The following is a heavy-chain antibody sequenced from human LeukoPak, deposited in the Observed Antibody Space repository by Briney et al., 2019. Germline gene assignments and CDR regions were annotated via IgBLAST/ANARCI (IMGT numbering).Heavy chain of an antibody. Sequence: VGSLRLSCAASAFTFSDYAMTWVRQAPGKGLEWVSGTTAGDGSRHYADSVKGRFTISRDNFKNTLYLQMNSLRVEDTAVYYCARDMRDSAQSRYFYVYEFDYWGQGTLVTVSS. D-gene: IGHD5-18*01. CDR3: ARDMRDSAQSRYFYVYEFDY. J-gene: IGHJ4*02. CDR2: TTAGDGSR. CDR1: AFTFSDYA. V-gene: IGHV3-23*01.